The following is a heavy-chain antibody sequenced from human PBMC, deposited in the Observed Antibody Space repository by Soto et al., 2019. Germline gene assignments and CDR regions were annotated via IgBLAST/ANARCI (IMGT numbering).Heavy chain of an antibody. Sequence: ASVKVSCKASGYTFTSYGISWVRQAPGQGLEWMGWISAYNGNTNYAQKLQGRVTMTTDTSTSTAYMELRSLSSDDTAVYYCAKVTTVTTIDYWGQGTLVTVSS. D-gene: IGHD4-17*01. V-gene: IGHV1-18*01. CDR3: AKVTTVTTIDY. CDR1: GYTFTSYG. CDR2: ISAYNGNT. J-gene: IGHJ4*02.